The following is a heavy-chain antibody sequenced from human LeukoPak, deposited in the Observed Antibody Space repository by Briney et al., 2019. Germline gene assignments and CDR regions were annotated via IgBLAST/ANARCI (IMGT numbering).Heavy chain of an antibody. CDR1: GFTFGDYS. Sequence: PGGSLRLSCTASGFTFGDYSMSWVRQAPGKGLEWVGFIRSKTYGGTPEYAASVKGRFSISRDDSKRVAYLQMNSLKTEDTALYYCTRIGSGVRGSYAFDYWGQGTLVTVSS. D-gene: IGHD1-26*01. J-gene: IGHJ4*02. V-gene: IGHV3-49*04. CDR3: TRIGSGVRGSYAFDY. CDR2: IRSKTYGGTP.